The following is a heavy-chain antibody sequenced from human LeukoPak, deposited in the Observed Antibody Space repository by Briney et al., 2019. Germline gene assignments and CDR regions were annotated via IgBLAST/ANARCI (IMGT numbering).Heavy chain of an antibody. D-gene: IGHD3-10*01. Sequence: PGGSLRLSCAASGFTFSSYGVHWVRQAPGKGLEWVSGISGSGGSTYYADSVKGRFTSSRDNSNNTLYVQMNSLRVEDTAVYYCAKSGGLSGSGRLAMDVWGQGTKVTVSS. J-gene: IGHJ6*02. CDR1: GFTFSSYG. V-gene: IGHV3-23*01. CDR3: AKSGGLSGSGRLAMDV. CDR2: ISGSGGST.